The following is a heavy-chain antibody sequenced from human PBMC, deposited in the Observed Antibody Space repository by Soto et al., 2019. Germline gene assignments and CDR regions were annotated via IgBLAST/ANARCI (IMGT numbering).Heavy chain of an antibody. V-gene: IGHV4-59*01. J-gene: IGHJ5*02. D-gene: IGHD6-25*01. CDR3: ARGAAYNWFDP. CDR2: IYYSGST. CDR1: GGSLSSYD. Sequence: SETLSLTCTVSGGSLSSYDWSWIRQPPGKGLEWIGYIYYSGSTNYNPSLKSRVTISVDTSKNQFSLKLSSVTAADTAAYYCARGAAYNWFDPWGQGTLVTVSS.